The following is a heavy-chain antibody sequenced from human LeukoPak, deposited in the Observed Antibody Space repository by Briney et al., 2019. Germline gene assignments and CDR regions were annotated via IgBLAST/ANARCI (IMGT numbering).Heavy chain of an antibody. CDR3: ARDPNWGYDAFDI. J-gene: IGHJ3*02. V-gene: IGHV1-3*01. Sequence: GASVKVSCKASGYTFTSYAMHWVRQAPGQRLEWMGWINAGNGNTKYSQKFQGRVTITRDTSASTAYMELSSLRSEDTAVYYCARDPNWGYDAFDIWGQGTIVTVSS. CDR2: INAGNGNT. D-gene: IGHD7-27*01. CDR1: GYTFTSYA.